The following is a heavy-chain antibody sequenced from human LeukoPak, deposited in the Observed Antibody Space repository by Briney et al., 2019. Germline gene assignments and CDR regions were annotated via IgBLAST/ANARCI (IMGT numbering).Heavy chain of an antibody. Sequence: GGSLRLSCAASGFTFSTYSMNWVRQAPGKGLEWVSSITSSGAATYYADSAKGRFTISRDNSDNTLYLQMNSLRAEDTAVYCCAKDRPNYYGSNGHYYKLNGDCWGQGTLVTVSS. CDR1: GFTFSTYS. V-gene: IGHV3-23*01. J-gene: IGHJ4*02. CDR3: AKDRPNYYGSNGHYYKLNGDC. CDR2: ITSSGAAT. D-gene: IGHD3-22*01.